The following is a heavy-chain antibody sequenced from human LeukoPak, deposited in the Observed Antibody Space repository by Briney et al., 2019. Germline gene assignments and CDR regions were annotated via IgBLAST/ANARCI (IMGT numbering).Heavy chain of an antibody. CDR3: ARDRYYMDV. CDR2: INHSGST. Sequence: ETLSLTCAVYGGSFSDYYWSWIRQPSGKGLEWIGEINHSGSTNYNPSLKSRVTISVDTSKNQFSLKLSSVTAADTAVYYCARDRYYMDVWGKGTTVTVSS. V-gene: IGHV4-34*01. CDR1: GGSFSDYY. J-gene: IGHJ6*03.